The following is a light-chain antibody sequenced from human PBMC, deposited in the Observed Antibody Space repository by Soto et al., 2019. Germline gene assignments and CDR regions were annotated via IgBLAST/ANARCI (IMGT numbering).Light chain of an antibody. CDR3: SSYTSSSTRV. V-gene: IGLV2-14*03. CDR2: DVS. CDR1: SSDVGGYNY. J-gene: IGLJ1*01. Sequence: QSALTQPASVSGSPGQSITISCTGTSSDVGGYNYVSWYQQHPGKAPKLMIYDVSNRPSGGSNRFSGSNSGNTASLTISGLQTEDEADYYCSSYTSSSTRVFGTGTKLTVL.